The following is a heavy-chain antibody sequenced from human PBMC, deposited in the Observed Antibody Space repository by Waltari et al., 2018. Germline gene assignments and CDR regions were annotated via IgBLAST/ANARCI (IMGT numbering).Heavy chain of an antibody. CDR2: IIPIFGTA. CDR3: ARDKGGNTMGQGLSFDY. J-gene: IGHJ4*02. Sequence: QGQLVQSGAEVKKPGSAVKVSCKASGGTFSSYAISWVRQAPGQGLEWMGGIIPIFGTANYAQKFQGSVTITTDESTSTAYMELSSLRSEDTAVYYCARDKGGNTMGQGLSFDYWGQGTLVTVSS. V-gene: IGHV1-69*05. CDR1: GGTFSSYA. D-gene: IGHD2-15*01.